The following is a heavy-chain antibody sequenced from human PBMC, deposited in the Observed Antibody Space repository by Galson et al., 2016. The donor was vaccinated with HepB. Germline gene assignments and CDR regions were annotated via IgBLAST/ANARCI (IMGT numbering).Heavy chain of an antibody. V-gene: IGHV4-34*01. CDR1: GGAFSGYY. J-gene: IGHJ5*01. Sequence: SETLSLTCAVDGGAFSGYYWSWVRQPPGKGLEWIGEVDHSGSTNFNPSLKSRVTLSVDTFKKQVSLQLSSVSAADAGVYFCARGLQLSRRISPPRAQKVTSFDPWGQGILVTVSS. CDR2: VDHSGST. CDR3: ARGLQLSRRISPPRAQKVTSFDP. D-gene: IGHD1-1*01.